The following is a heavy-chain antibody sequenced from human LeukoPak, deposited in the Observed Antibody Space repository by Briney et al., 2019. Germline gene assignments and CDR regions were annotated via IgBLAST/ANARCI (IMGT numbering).Heavy chain of an antibody. J-gene: IGHJ4*02. CDR2: IYPGDSGT. CDR3: ARLAGSGYYTPIDY. V-gene: IGHV5-51*01. CDR1: GYSLTTYW. Sequence: GESLKISCKGSGYSLTTYWIGWVRQMPGKGLEWMGIIYPGDSGTRYGPSFQGQVTISADKSITTAYLQWSSLKASDTAMYYCARLAGSGYYTPIDYWGQGTLVTVSS. D-gene: IGHD3-3*01.